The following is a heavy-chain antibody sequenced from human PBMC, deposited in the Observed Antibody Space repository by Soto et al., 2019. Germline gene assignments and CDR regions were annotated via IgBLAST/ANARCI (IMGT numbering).Heavy chain of an antibody. D-gene: IGHD3-3*01. CDR2: IYYSGST. CDR1: SGSISSSSYY. Sequence: SETLSLTCTVSSGSISSSSYYWGWIRQPPGKGLEWIGSIYYSGSTYYNPSLKSRVTISVDTSKNQFSLKLSSVTAADTAVYYCARSQDYDFWSGYWNYYYYGMDVWGQGTTVTVSS. CDR3: ARSQDYDFWSGYWNYYYYGMDV. J-gene: IGHJ6*02. V-gene: IGHV4-39*01.